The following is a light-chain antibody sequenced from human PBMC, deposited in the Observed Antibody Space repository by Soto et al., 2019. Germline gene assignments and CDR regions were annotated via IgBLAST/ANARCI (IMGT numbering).Light chain of an antibody. J-gene: IGKJ1*01. CDR2: GAS. CDR3: QQYNTYSPERT. Sequence: EIVMTQSPATLSVSPGERATLSCRASQSVSSNLAWYQQKPGQAPTLLIYGASARATGIPARFSGSGSGTEFTLTISSLQSEDFAVYYCQQYNTYSPERTFGQGTKVEIK. V-gene: IGKV3-15*01. CDR1: QSVSSN.